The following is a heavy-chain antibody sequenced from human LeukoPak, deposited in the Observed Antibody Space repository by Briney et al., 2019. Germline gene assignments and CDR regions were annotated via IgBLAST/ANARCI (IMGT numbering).Heavy chain of an antibody. V-gene: IGHV1-46*01. D-gene: IGHD2-8*01. CDR3: AREDVVLVDAVRYYYYGMDV. Sequence: ASVKVSCKASGYNFISYYMHWVRQAPGQGLEWMVIINTSGGSTSYAQKFQDRVTMTRDTSTSTVYMELSSLKSEDTAVYYCAREDVVLVDAVRYYYYGMDVWGQGTTVTVSS. CDR1: GYNFISYY. J-gene: IGHJ6*02. CDR2: INTSGGST.